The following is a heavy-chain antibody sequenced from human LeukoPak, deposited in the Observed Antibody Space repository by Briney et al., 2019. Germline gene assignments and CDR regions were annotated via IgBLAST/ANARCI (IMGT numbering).Heavy chain of an antibody. Sequence: PGGSLRLSCAASGFTFSSYGMHWVRRAPGKGLEWVAVISYDGSNKYYADSVKGRFTISRDNSKNTLYLQMNSLRAEDTAVYYCAKESRGQLPSYWGQGTLVTVSS. D-gene: IGHD5-24*01. CDR3: AKESRGQLPSY. V-gene: IGHV3-30*18. J-gene: IGHJ4*02. CDR1: GFTFSSYG. CDR2: ISYDGSNK.